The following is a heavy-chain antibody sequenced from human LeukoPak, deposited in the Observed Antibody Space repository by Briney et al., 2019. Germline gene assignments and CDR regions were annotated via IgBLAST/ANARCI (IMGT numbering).Heavy chain of an antibody. V-gene: IGHV3-30*18. CDR1: GFTLSSFG. CDR2: ISDDGSNT. D-gene: IGHD5-18*01. Sequence: PGRSLRLSCTASGFTLSSFGMHWVRQALGKGLEWVVVISDDGSNTYYADSVKGRFTISRDNSKNTLYLQLNSLRTEDTAVYYCAKDADTATIIYWYFDLWGRGTLVTVSS. CDR3: AKDADTATIIYWYFDL. J-gene: IGHJ2*01.